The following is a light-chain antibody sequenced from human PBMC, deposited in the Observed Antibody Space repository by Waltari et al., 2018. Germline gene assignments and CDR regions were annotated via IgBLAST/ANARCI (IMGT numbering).Light chain of an antibody. J-gene: IGKJ2*01. Sequence: EIVLTQSPATLSLSPGERATLPCRASQTVRSFLAWYQQKPGQAPRLLIFDASSRAPGIPAKFRGSGSGTDFTLTVSNLEPEEFAVYYCLQRSNWPYTFGQGTRVEIK. V-gene: IGKV3-11*01. CDR3: LQRSNWPYT. CDR1: QTVRSF. CDR2: DAS.